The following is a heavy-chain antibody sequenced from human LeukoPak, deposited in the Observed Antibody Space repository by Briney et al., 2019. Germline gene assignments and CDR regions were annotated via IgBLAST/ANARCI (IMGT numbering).Heavy chain of an antibody. V-gene: IGHV4-39*01. D-gene: IGHD6-13*01. CDR1: GGSISSSSYY. CDR2: IYYSGST. J-gene: IGHJ5*02. CDR3: ARQIVDSSSATVDWFDP. Sequence: SETLSLTCTVSGGSISSSSYYWGWIRQPPGKGLEWIGSIYYSGSTYYNPSLKSRVTISVDTSKNQFSLKLSSVTAADTAVYYCARQIVDSSSATVDWFDPWGQGTLVTVSS.